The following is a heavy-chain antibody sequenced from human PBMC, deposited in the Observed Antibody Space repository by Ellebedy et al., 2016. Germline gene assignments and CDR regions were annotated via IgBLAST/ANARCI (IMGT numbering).Heavy chain of an antibody. J-gene: IGHJ4*02. D-gene: IGHD1-14*01. Sequence: SGPTLVKPTQTLTLTCTFSGFSLDTSAVVVGWTRQPPGKALEWLSFIYGNDDKRYRPSLRSRLTITKDTSKNQVVLTMTNMDPVDTGTYFCAHRSTNREVDYWGQGTLVTVSS. CDR2: IYGNDDK. CDR1: GFSLDTSAVV. CDR3: AHRSTNREVDY. V-gene: IGHV2-5*01.